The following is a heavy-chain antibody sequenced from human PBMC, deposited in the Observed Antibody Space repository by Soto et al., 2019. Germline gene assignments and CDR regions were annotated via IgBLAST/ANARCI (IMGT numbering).Heavy chain of an antibody. V-gene: IGHV3-53*01. CDR1: GFTVSSNY. D-gene: IGHD4-4*01. J-gene: IGHJ4*02. CDR3: ARAPQYSNLHY. Sequence: EVQLVESGGGLIQPGGSLRLSCAASGFTVSSNYMSWVRQAPGKGLEWVSVTYSGGTTYYADSVKGQFTIYTDNSKNTLYHEMNSLSAKDTAVYYCARAPQYSNLHYWGQGTLVTVSS. CDR2: TYSGGTT.